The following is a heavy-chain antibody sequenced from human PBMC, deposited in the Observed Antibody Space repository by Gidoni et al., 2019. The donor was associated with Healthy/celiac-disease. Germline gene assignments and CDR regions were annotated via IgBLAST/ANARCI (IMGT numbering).Heavy chain of an antibody. CDR3: AKDKGSPQGWFDP. Sequence: EVQLLVSGGGLVQPGGSLRLYCAAAGFTFSSYAMSWVRQAPGKGLEWVSAISGSGGSTYYADSVKGRFTISRDNSKNTLYLQMNGLRAEDTAVYYCAKDKGSPQGWFDPWGQGTLVTVSS. CDR2: ISGSGGST. V-gene: IGHV3-23*01. CDR1: GFTFSSYA. J-gene: IGHJ5*02.